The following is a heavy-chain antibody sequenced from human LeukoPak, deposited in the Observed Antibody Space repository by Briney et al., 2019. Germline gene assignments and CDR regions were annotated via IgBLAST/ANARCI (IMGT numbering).Heavy chain of an antibody. CDR2: ISMSSSYI. Sequence: PGGSLRLSCAASGFNFRIYNMNWVRQAPGKGLEWVSSISMSSSYIYYADSVRGRFTISRDNAKNSLYLQMSSLRAEDTAVYYCARDHSSSWYYFDYWGQGTLVTVSS. CDR1: GFNFRIYN. CDR3: ARDHSSSWYYFDY. V-gene: IGHV3-21*01. J-gene: IGHJ4*02. D-gene: IGHD6-13*01.